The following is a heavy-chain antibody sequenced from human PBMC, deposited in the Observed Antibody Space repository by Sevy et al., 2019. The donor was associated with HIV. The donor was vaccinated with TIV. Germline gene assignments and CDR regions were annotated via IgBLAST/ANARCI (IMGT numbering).Heavy chain of an antibody. Sequence: GESLKISCKGSGYSFTSYWISWVRQMPGKGLEWMGRIDPGDSYTNYSPSFQGHVTISADKSISTAYLQWSSLKASDTAMYYCATSGGYCTGGVCSIDYWGQRTLVTVSS. CDR1: GYSFTSYW. CDR3: ATSGGYCTGGVCSIDY. J-gene: IGHJ4*02. CDR2: IDPGDSYT. V-gene: IGHV5-10-1*01. D-gene: IGHD2-8*02.